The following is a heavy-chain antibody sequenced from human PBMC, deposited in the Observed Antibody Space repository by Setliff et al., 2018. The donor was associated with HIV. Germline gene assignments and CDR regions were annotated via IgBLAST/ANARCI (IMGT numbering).Heavy chain of an antibody. V-gene: IGHV4-34*01. CDR2: INDNGGA. J-gene: IGHJ4*02. CDR3: ARGRYNGDSYSEGFYYFDH. D-gene: IGHD1-1*01. CDR1: GGSFSGYS. Sequence: PSETLSLTCAVSGGSFSGYSWTWLRQPPGKALEWIGHINDNGGANYNPSLTTRATISVATPKNQFFLELTSVTAADTAVYYCARGRYNGDSYSEGFYYFDHWDQGSLVTVSS.